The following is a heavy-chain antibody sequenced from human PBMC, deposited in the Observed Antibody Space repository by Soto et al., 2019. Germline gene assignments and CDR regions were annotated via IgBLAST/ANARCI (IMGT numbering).Heavy chain of an antibody. J-gene: IGHJ4*02. D-gene: IGHD5-12*01. V-gene: IGHV1-46*01. Sequence: ASVKVSCKASGYIFTYYHVHWVRQAPGQGLEWMGIINPNGGDTRYAQKFQGRVTMTRDTSTTTVYMELSSLRSEDTAVYYCARMDGYNYHNYWGQGTLVTVSS. CDR3: ARMDGYNYHNY. CDR1: GYIFTYYH. CDR2: INPNGGDT.